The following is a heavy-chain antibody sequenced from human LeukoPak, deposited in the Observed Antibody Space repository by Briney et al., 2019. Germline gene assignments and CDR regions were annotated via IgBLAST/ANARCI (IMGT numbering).Heavy chain of an antibody. CDR1: GFTFSSYG. J-gene: IGHJ1*01. CDR2: IRYDGSNN. V-gene: IGHV3-30*02. Sequence: PGGSLRLSCAASGFTFSSYGMHWVRQAPGKGMEWEAFIRYDGSNNYYADSVKGRFAISRDNSKNTLYLQMNSLRAEDTAVYYCAKDARIVGATIAAYFQHWGQGTLVTVSS. D-gene: IGHD1-26*01. CDR3: AKDARIVGATIAAYFQH.